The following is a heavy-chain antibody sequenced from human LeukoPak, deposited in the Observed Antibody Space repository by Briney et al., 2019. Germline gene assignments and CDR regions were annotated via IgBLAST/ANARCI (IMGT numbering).Heavy chain of an antibody. J-gene: IGHJ4*02. V-gene: IGHV3-21*01. CDR3: ARDGRLQLGVVVVIAIADY. D-gene: IGHD2-21*01. Sequence: PGGSLRLSCAASGFTFSSYSMNWVRQAPGKGLEWVSSISSSSSYIYYADSVKGRFTISRDNAKNSLYLQMNSLRAEDTAVYYCARDGRLQLGVVVVIAIADYWGQGTLVTVSS. CDR2: ISSSSSYI. CDR1: GFTFSSYS.